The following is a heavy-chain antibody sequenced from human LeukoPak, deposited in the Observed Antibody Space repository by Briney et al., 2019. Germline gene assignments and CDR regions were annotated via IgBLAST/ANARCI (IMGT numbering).Heavy chain of an antibody. CDR2: ISYSGST. V-gene: IGHV4-59*01. J-gene: IGHJ4*02. D-gene: IGHD5-12*01. CDR3: ARSGYDHGGYFDY. Sequence: SETLSLTCTVSGGSINTFYWSWIRQSPQKGLEWIAYISYSGSTNYNPSLKSRVTISLDTSKNQFSLKVNSVTAADTALYYCARSGYDHGGYFDYWGPGTLVTVSS. CDR1: GGSINTFY.